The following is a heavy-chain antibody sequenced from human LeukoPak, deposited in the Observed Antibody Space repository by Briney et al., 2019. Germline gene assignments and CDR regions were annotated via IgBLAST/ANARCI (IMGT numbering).Heavy chain of an antibody. CDR1: GFTFDAYA. CDR3: AKSPDSSTSCYDY. D-gene: IGHD2-2*01. CDR2: TIGVGGST. V-gene: IGHV3-43*02. Sequence: GGSLRLSCALPGFTFDAYAMHWVRQAPGKGLGWVCPTIGVGGSTYYAGSSEGRFTTSRDNSKNSLYLQMNSLRTEDTALYYCAKSPDSSTSCYDYWGQGTLVTVSS. J-gene: IGHJ4*02.